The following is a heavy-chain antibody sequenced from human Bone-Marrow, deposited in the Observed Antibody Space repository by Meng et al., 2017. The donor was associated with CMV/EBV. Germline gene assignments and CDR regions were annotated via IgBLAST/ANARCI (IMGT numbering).Heavy chain of an antibody. CDR3: ASSTSVTGFGY. D-gene: IGHD2-2*01. V-gene: IGHV1-69*02. CDR2: IIPILGIA. Sequence: SCKASGGTFSRYTISWVRQAPGQGLEWMGRIIPILGIANYAQKFQGRVTITADKSTSTAYMELSSLRSEDTAVYYCASSTSVTGFGYWGQGTLVTVSS. J-gene: IGHJ4*02. CDR1: GGTFSRYT.